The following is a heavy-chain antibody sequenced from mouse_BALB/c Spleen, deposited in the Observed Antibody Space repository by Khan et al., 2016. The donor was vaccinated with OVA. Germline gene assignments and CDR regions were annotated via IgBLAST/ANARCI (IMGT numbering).Heavy chain of an antibody. CDR1: GSTFTSFG. CDR2: IYPGNGYT. V-gene: IGHV1S134*01. Sequence: VQLKQSGAELGRPGSSVKLSCKTSGSTFTSFGIKWVKQRPGQGLQWIGYIYPGNGYTEYNEKFQGKAILTSATSSSTAYMQLRSLTSEDSAIYFCTTAYYRYYFDYWGQGTTLTVSS. CDR3: TTAYYRYYFDY. J-gene: IGHJ2*01. D-gene: IGHD2-12*01.